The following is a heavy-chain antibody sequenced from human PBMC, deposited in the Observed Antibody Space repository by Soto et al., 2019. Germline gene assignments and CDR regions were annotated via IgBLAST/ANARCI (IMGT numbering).Heavy chain of an antibody. V-gene: IGHV3-7*01. Sequence: GGSLSLSCAASGFTFSSYWMSWVRQAPGKGLEWVANIKQDGSEKYYVDSVKGRFTISRDNAKNSLYLQMNSLRAEDTAVYYCARDPNIVLVPAALRSYYYYYGMDVWGQGTTVTVSS. J-gene: IGHJ6*02. CDR1: GFTFSSYW. CDR3: ARDPNIVLVPAALRSYYYYYGMDV. CDR2: IKQDGSEK. D-gene: IGHD2-2*01.